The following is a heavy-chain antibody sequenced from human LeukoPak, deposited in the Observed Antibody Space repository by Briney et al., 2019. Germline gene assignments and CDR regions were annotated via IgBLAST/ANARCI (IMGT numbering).Heavy chain of an antibody. CDR3: ASAPVLRYFDWPSSFQH. V-gene: IGHV1-69*13. CDR1: GGIFSSYA. CDR2: IIPIFGTA. Sequence: ASVKVSCKASGGIFSSYAISWVRQAPGQGLEWMGGIIPIFGTANYAQKFQGRVTITADESTSTAYMELSSLRPEDTAVYYCASAPVLRYFDWPSSFQHWGQGTLVTVSS. D-gene: IGHD3-9*01. J-gene: IGHJ1*01.